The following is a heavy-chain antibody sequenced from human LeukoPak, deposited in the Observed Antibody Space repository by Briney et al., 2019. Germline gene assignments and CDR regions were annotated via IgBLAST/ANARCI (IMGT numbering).Heavy chain of an antibody. J-gene: IGHJ4*02. CDR1: GGSFSGYY. Sequence: SETLSLTCAVYGGSFSGYYWSWIRQPPGKGLEWIGEINHSGSTNYNPSLKSRVTISVDTSKNQFSLKLSSVTAADTAVYYCARGAGLETNRPFGYWGQGTLVTVSS. D-gene: IGHD1-14*01. V-gene: IGHV4-34*01. CDR3: ARGAGLETNRPFGY. CDR2: INHSGST.